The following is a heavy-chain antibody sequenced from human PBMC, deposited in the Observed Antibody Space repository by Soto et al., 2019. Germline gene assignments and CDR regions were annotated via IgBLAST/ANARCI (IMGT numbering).Heavy chain of an antibody. J-gene: IGHJ6*04. D-gene: IGHD3-9*01. Sequence: ASVKVSCKASGYTFTSYYMHWVRQAPGQGLEWMGIINPSGGSTSYAQKFQGRVTMTRDTSTSTVYMELSSPRSEDTAVYYCARVRFDWFPGLDVWGKGTTVTVSS. CDR2: INPSGGST. CDR3: ARVRFDWFPGLDV. V-gene: IGHV1-46*03. CDR1: GYTFTSYY.